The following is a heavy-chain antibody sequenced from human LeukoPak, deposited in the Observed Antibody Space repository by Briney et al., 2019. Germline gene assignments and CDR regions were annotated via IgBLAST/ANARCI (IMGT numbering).Heavy chain of an antibody. CDR3: ARDLRHQLLYCLDY. D-gene: IGHD2-2*02. CDR1: GFTFSSYA. Sequence: PGGSLRLSCAASGFTFSSYAMHWVRQAPGKGLEWVAVISYDGSNKYYADSVKGRFTISRDNSKNTLYLQMNSLRAEDTAVYYCARDLRHQLLYCLDYWGQGTLVTVSS. J-gene: IGHJ4*02. CDR2: ISYDGSNK. V-gene: IGHV3-30-3*01.